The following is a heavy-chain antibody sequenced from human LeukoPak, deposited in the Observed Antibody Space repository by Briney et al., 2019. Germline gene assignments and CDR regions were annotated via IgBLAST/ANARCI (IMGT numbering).Heavy chain of an antibody. J-gene: IGHJ3*02. Sequence: SQTLSLTRAVSGGSISSGGYSWSWIRQPPGKGLEWIGYIYHSGSTYYNPSLKSRVTISVDRSKNQFSLKLSSVTAADTAVYYCARAGYSGYDYGDAFDIWGQGTMVTVSS. V-gene: IGHV4-30-2*01. D-gene: IGHD5-12*01. CDR1: GGSISSGGYS. CDR2: IYHSGST. CDR3: ARAGYSGYDYGDAFDI.